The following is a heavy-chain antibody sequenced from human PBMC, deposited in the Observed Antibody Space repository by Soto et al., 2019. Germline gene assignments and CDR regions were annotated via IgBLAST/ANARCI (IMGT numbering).Heavy chain of an antibody. CDR1: GGSMNSYY. Sequence: TSETLSLTCTVSGGSMNSYYWSWIRQPPGKGLEWLGYIYDGDSANYNPSLKSRVIISVDMSKNQFYLRLTSVTAADTAVYYCARAYFDYHFNWFDPWGQGTLVTVSS. J-gene: IGHJ5*02. D-gene: IGHD3-16*01. V-gene: IGHV4-59*01. CDR3: ARAYFDYHFNWFDP. CDR2: IYDGDSA.